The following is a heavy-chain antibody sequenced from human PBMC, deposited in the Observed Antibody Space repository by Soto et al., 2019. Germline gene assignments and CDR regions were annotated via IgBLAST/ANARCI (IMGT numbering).Heavy chain of an antibody. Sequence: GGSLRLSCSASGFSFGSYAMSWVRQAPGKGLEWVSSISGGGGGTYYADSVKGRLTISRDNSKNTLYLQMNSLRAEDTALYYCAKGSHYDILTAYHAFDYWGPGTLVTVSS. CDR3: AKGSHYDILTAYHAFDY. J-gene: IGHJ4*02. CDR2: ISGGGGGT. D-gene: IGHD3-9*01. CDR1: GFSFGSYA. V-gene: IGHV3-23*01.